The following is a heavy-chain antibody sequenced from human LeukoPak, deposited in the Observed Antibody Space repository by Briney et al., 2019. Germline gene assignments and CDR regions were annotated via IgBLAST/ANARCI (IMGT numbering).Heavy chain of an antibody. Sequence: ASVKVSCKASGYTFTSYAMHWVRQAPGQRLEWMGWINAGNGNTKYSQKFQGRVTMTRDTSTSTVYMELSSLRSEDTVVYYCARDYHGLDYWGQGTLVTVSS. CDR2: INAGNGNT. J-gene: IGHJ4*02. V-gene: IGHV1-3*01. CDR1: GYTFTSYA. D-gene: IGHD3-16*02. CDR3: ARDYHGLDY.